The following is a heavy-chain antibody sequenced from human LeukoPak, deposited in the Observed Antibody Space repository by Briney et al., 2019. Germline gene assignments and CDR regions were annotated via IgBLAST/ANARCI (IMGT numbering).Heavy chain of an antibody. Sequence: GGSLRLSCAGSAFTFSSFTMSWVRQAPGKGLEWVSAISGSGGSTYYADSVKGRFTISRDNSKNTLYLQMNSLRAEDTAVYYCANSYYYDSSGYYEPFDIWGQGTMVTVSS. J-gene: IGHJ3*02. V-gene: IGHV3-23*01. CDR1: AFTFSSFT. CDR2: ISGSGGST. CDR3: ANSYYYDSSGYYEPFDI. D-gene: IGHD3-22*01.